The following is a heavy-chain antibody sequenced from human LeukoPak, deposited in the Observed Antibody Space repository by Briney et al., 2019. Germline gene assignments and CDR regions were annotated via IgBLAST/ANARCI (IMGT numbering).Heavy chain of an antibody. J-gene: IGHJ4*02. CDR3: ARGSGSYYPRSDY. CDR2: IWYDGSNK. CDR1: GFTFSSYG. D-gene: IGHD1-26*01. V-gene: IGHV3-33*01. Sequence: PGGSLRLSCAASGFTFSSYGVHWVRQAPGKGLEWVAVIWYDGSNKYYADSVKGRFTISRDNSKNTLYLQMNSQRAEDTAVYYCARGSGSYYPRSDYWGQGTLVTVSS.